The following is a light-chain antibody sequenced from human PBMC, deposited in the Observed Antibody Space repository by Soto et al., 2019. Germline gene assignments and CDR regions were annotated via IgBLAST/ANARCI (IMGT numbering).Light chain of an antibody. CDR3: QQFDGWPRT. CDR2: GAS. V-gene: IGKV3-15*01. J-gene: IGKJ1*01. Sequence: EIVMTQSPATLSVYPGERATLSCRASQSVVNNLAWYKQKPGQAPSLLIYGASTRAAGVPARFSGSGSGTRFTLTISALQSEDFAVYYCQQFDGWPRTFGQGTKVDIK. CDR1: QSVVNN.